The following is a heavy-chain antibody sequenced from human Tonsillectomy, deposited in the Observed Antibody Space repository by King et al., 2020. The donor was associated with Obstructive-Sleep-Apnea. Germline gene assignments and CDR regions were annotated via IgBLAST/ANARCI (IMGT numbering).Heavy chain of an antibody. Sequence: VQLVESGGSVVQPGRSLRLSCAASGFTLSSYGMHWVRQAPGKGLEWVAVIWSDGSNRYYSDSVKGRFTISRDNSKNTLYLQMNSLRAEDTAVYYCTKGVAARGRGYYFDYWGQGTLVTVSS. D-gene: IGHD6-6*01. CDR3: TKGVAARGRGYYFDY. CDR1: GFTLSSYG. V-gene: IGHV3-33*06. CDR2: IWSDGSNR. J-gene: IGHJ4*02.